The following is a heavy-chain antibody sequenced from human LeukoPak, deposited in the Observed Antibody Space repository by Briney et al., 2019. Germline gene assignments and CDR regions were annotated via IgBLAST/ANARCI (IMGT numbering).Heavy chain of an antibody. Sequence: SETLSLTCTVSGGSISSGGYYWSWIRQHPGKGLEWIGYIYYSGSTYYNPSLKSRVTISVDTSKNQFSLKLSSVTAADTAVYYCAREPRPRPQLGYCSSTSCSRPYYFDYWGQGTLVTVSS. D-gene: IGHD2-2*01. CDR2: IYYSGST. V-gene: IGHV4-31*03. CDR3: AREPRPRPQLGYCSSTSCSRPYYFDY. CDR1: GGSISSGGYY. J-gene: IGHJ4*02.